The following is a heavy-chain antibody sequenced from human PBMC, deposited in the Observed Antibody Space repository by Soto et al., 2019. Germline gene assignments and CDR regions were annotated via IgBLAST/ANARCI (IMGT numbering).Heavy chain of an antibody. Sequence: SETLSLTCAVSSGSISSSNWWSWVRQPPGKGLEWIGEIYHSGSTNYNPSLKSRVTISVDKSKNQFSLKLSSVTAADTAVYYCARVGSYGHEGFDYWGQGTLVTVSS. CDR3: ARVGSYGHEGFDY. D-gene: IGHD5-18*01. J-gene: IGHJ4*02. CDR1: SGSISSSNW. V-gene: IGHV4-4*02. CDR2: IYHSGST.